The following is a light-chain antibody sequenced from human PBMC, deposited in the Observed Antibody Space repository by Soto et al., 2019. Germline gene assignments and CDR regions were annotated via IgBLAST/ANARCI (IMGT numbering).Light chain of an antibody. CDR1: SSDIGDYNY. V-gene: IGLV2-14*01. Sequence: QSALTQPASVSGSPGQSITISCTGTSSDIGDYNYVSWYQQHPGKAPKLMIYEVSNRPSGVSNRFSGSKSGNTASLTISGLQAEDEADYYCNSYTSSSTYVVFGGGTKLTVL. CDR2: EVS. J-gene: IGLJ2*01. CDR3: NSYTSSSTYVV.